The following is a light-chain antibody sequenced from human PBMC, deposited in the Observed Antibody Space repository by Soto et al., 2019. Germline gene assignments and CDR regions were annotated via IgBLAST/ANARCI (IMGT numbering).Light chain of an antibody. CDR2: DVN. J-gene: IGLJ1*01. V-gene: IGLV2-14*03. CDR1: SIDFDGYDY. CDR3: SSYTSSAPFYV. Sequence: QSLLTQPASVSGSPGQSITISCTGASIDFDGYDYVSWYQQHPGQAPNLMIYDVNNRPSGVSYRFSGSKSGDTASLTISGLQAEDDADYYCSSYTSSAPFYVFGTGTKATVL.